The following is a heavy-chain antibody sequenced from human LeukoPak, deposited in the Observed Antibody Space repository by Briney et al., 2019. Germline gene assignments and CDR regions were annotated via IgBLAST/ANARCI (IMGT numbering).Heavy chain of an antibody. V-gene: IGHV4-34*01. CDR2: INHSGST. CDR3: ARFPPPGGSNYGMDV. CDR1: GGSFSGYY. D-gene: IGHD3-10*01. J-gene: IGHJ6*02. Sequence: SETLSLTCAVYGGSFSGYYWSWIRQPPGKGLEWIGEINHSGSTNYNPSLKSRVTISVDTSKNQSSLKLSSVTAADTAVYYCARFPPPGGSNYGMDVWGQGTTVTVSS.